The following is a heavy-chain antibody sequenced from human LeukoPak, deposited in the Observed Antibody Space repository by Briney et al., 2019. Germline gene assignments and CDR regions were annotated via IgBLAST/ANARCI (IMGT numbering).Heavy chain of an antibody. Sequence: GSLRLSCAASGFTFSTYAMSWVRQAPGKGLECIGSIHHSGSTYYNPSLKSRVTISVDTSKNQFSLKLTSVTAADTAVYYCARYGHEFESWGQGTLVTVSS. CDR1: GFTFSTYA. V-gene: IGHV4-38-2*01. CDR3: ARYGHEFES. D-gene: IGHD4-17*01. J-gene: IGHJ4*02. CDR2: IHHSGST.